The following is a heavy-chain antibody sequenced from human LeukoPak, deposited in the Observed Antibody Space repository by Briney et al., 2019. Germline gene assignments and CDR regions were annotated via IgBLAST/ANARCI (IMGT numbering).Heavy chain of an antibody. CDR2: IYYSGST. D-gene: IGHD7-27*01. CDR3: ARGANWGWPGDDY. V-gene: IGHV4-31*03. CDR1: GGPISSGGYY. J-gene: IGHJ4*02. Sequence: SETLSLTCTVSGGPISSGGYYWSWIRQHPGKGLEWIGYIYYSGSTYYNPSLKSRVTISVDTSKNQFSLKLSSVTAADTAVYYCARGANWGWPGDDYWGQGTLVTVSS.